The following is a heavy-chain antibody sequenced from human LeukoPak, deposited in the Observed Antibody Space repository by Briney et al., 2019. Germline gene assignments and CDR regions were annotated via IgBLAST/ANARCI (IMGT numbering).Heavy chain of an antibody. CDR2: ISSGSNYI. D-gene: IGHD2-2*01. Sequence: GGSLRLSCAASGFIFTDYYMSWIRQAPGKGLEWVSSISSGSNYIYYADSVKGRFTISRDNAKNSLYLQLNSLRAEDTAVYYCARLRGYCSSSSCYGAEDYWGQGTLVTVSS. J-gene: IGHJ4*02. CDR3: ARLRGYCSSSSCYGAEDY. V-gene: IGHV3-11*06. CDR1: GFIFTDYY.